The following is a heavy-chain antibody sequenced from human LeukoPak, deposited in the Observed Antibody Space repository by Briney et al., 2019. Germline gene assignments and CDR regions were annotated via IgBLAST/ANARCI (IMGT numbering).Heavy chain of an antibody. D-gene: IGHD6-6*01. Sequence: ASVKVSCKASGYTFTGDFIHWVRQAPGQGLEWMGWINSDSGGTNHARKFQGRVTMTRDTSISTAYVELSSLRSDDTAVFYCARGNIATRRGENWFDPWGQGTLVTVSS. CDR3: ARGNIATRRGENWFDP. J-gene: IGHJ5*02. CDR2: INSDSGGT. V-gene: IGHV1-2*02. CDR1: GYTFTGDF.